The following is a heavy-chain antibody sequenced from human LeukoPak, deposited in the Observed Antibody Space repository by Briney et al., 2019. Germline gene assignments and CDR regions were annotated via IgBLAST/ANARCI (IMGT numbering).Heavy chain of an antibody. CDR3: ARDVSIAAQSPPGRY. CDR2: IIPIFGIA. CDR1: GATFSSYA. J-gene: IGHJ4*02. D-gene: IGHD6-6*01. Sequence: SVKVSCKASGATFSSYAISWVRQAPGQGLEWMGRIIPIFGIANYAQKFQGRVTITADKSTSTAYMELSSLRSEDTAVYYCARDVSIAAQSPPGRYWGQGTLVTVSS. V-gene: IGHV1-69*04.